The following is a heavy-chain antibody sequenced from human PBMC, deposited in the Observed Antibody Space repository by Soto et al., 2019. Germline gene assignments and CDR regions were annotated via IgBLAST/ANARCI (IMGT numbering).Heavy chain of an antibody. D-gene: IGHD3-3*01. Sequence: QITLKESGPTLVKPTQTLTLTCTFSGFSLSTSGVGVGWIRQTPGRALEWLALIYWDDDKRYSPSLKSRLTITKDTSKNQVVLTMTNMDPVYTATYYCAHRRADFCSGYSAYYMDVWGKGTTVTVSS. CDR2: IYWDDDK. J-gene: IGHJ6*03. CDR3: AHRRADFCSGYSAYYMDV. V-gene: IGHV2-5*02. CDR1: GFSLSTSGVG.